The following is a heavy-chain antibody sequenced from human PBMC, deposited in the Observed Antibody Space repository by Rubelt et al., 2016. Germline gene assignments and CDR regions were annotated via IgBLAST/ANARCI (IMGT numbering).Heavy chain of an antibody. CDR2: IKHDGSEK. V-gene: IGHV3-7*01. CDR1: GFTFSSYW. CDR3: ARDSLAFDY. J-gene: IGHJ4*02. Sequence: EVQLLESGGGLVQLGGSLRLSCAASGFTFSSYWMSWVSQAPGQGLEWVANIKHDGSEKYYMDSVKGRFTISRENAKNSLYLQMNSLRAEDTAVYYCARDSLAFDYWGQGTLVTVSS.